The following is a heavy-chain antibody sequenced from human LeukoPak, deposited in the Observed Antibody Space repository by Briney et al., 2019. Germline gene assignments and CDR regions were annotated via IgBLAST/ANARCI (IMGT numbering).Heavy chain of an antibody. Sequence: GGSLRLSCAASGFTFSSYSMNCVRQARGKGLEGVSYISSSSSTIYYADCVTGRFTTTRDTAQNSLYLKMNSLRAEDTTVYYCARVSREDAFDIWGQGTMVTVSS. V-gene: IGHV3-48*04. CDR3: ARVSREDAFDI. CDR2: ISSSSSTI. CDR1: GFTFSSYS. J-gene: IGHJ3*02.